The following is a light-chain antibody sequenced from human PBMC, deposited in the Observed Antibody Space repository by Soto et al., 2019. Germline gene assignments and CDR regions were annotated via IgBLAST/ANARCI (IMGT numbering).Light chain of an antibody. CDR3: RQSVHWPPYT. CDR2: NVS. V-gene: IGKV2-30*01. CDR1: YSLLYSDGYTY. J-gene: IGKJ2*01. Sequence: DVVMTQSPLSLSVTLGQPASISCRSSYSLLYSDGYTYLNWFQQRPGQSPRRLIYNVSNRDSGVTDRCRGRGSGTEFTLKISRGEAEDGGGYYCRQSVHWPPYTFGHGTKLEIK.